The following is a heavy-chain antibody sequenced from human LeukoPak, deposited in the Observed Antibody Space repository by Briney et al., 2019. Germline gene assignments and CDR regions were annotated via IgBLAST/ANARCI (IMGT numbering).Heavy chain of an antibody. CDR1: GGSFSDYY. V-gene: IGHV4-34*01. D-gene: IGHD1-26*01. Sequence: SSETLSLTCAVYGGSFSDYYWSWIRQPPGKGLEWIGEINHSGSTNYNPSLKSRVTISVDTSKNQFSLKLSSVTAADTAVYYCARRELWLKYFQHWGQGTLVTVSS. CDR2: INHSGST. J-gene: IGHJ1*01. CDR3: ARRELWLKYFQH.